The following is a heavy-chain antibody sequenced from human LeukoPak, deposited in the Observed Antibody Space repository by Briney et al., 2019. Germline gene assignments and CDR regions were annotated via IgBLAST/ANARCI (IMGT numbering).Heavy chain of an antibody. CDR1: GGSISSSSYY. Sequence: SETLSLTCTVSGGSISSSSYYWGWIRQPPGKGLEWIGSIYYSGSTYYNPSLKSRVTISVDTSKNQFSLKLSSVAAADTAVYYCAKRYCSNTSCSIFDYWGQGTLVTVSS. D-gene: IGHD2-2*01. J-gene: IGHJ4*02. CDR2: IYYSGST. CDR3: AKRYCSNTSCSIFDY. V-gene: IGHV4-39*01.